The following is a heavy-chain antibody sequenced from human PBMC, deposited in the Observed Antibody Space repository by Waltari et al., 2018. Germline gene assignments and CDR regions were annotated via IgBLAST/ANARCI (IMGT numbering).Heavy chain of an antibody. CDR3: ARVSGMIVAVNWFDP. D-gene: IGHD3-22*01. CDR2: IHYSGST. V-gene: IGHV4-59*11. CDR1: GGSISSHY. J-gene: IGHJ5*02. Sequence: QVQLQESGPGLVKPSETLSLTCTVSGGSISSHYWSWIRQPPGKGLEWIGYIHYSGSTNYNPSVKSRVTISVDTSKNQFSRKLSSVTAADTAVYYCARVSGMIVAVNWFDPWGQGTLVTVSS.